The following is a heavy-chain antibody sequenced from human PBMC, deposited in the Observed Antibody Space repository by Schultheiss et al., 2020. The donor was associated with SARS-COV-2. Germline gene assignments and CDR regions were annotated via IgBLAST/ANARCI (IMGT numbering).Heavy chain of an antibody. Sequence: GESLKISCAASGFTFSSYAMTWVRQAPGKGLEWVSSISSSSSYIYYADSVRGRFTISRDNAKNTLYLQMNSLRAEDTAVYYCARDAKLGYWGQGTLVTVSS. CDR2: ISSSSSYI. CDR1: GFTFSSYA. J-gene: IGHJ4*02. D-gene: IGHD4/OR15-4a*01. CDR3: ARDAKLGY. V-gene: IGHV3-21*01.